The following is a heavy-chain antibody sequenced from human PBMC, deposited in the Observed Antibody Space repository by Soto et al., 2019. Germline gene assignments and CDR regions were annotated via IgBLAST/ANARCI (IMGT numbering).Heavy chain of an antibody. CDR2: IFHSGNA. J-gene: IGHJ4*01. CDR3: ARAHAPTLPFDY. Sequence: SETLSLTCTVSGGSMRNVYWSWIRQPPGKRLEWIGFIFHSGNAKYNPSLKSRVTISIDTSKSQFSPSLDSVTAADTAVYFCARAHAPTLPFDYWGLGTLVTVS. CDR1: GGSMRNVY. V-gene: IGHV4-59*01. D-gene: IGHD2-15*01.